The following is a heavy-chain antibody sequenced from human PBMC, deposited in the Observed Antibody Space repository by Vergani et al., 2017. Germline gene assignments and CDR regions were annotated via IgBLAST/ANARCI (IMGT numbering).Heavy chain of an antibody. D-gene: IGHD3-16*01. J-gene: IGHJ3*02. V-gene: IGHV1-69*15. Sequence: QVQLVQSGAEVKKPQSSVKVSCEASGGTFSHHAFAWVRQAPGQGLEWMGRIIPVLGSTNYAQKFQGRLTITADASATTGYMELTGLTSEDTAVYYCARGLDLYDKSGACDIWGQGTMVTVSP. CDR3: ARGLDLYDKSGACDI. CDR2: IIPVLGST. CDR1: GGTFSHHA.